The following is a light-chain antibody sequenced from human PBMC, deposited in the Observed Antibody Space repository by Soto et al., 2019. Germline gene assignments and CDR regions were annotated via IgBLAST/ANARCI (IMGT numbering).Light chain of an antibody. Sequence: DVQMTRAPSSLSASVGDRVTITCRASQGISKYLAWYQQKPGKVPKLLIYAASILQSGVPSRFSGSGSGTDFTLTISSLQPEDVVTYYCQKYNSAPRTFGGGTKLEIK. CDR3: QKYNSAPRT. CDR2: AAS. V-gene: IGKV1-27*01. CDR1: QGISKY. J-gene: IGKJ4*01.